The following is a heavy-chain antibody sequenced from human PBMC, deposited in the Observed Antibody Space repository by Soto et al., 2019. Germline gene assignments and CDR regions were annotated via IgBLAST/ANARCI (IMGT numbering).Heavy chain of an antibody. CDR3: ARVGRYSYGLDY. CDR2: IYYSGST. J-gene: IGHJ4*02. D-gene: IGHD5-18*01. Sequence: QVQLQESGPGLVKPSQTLSLTCTVSGGSISSGDYYWSWIRQPPGKGREGIGYIYYSGSTYYNPSLKSRVTISVDTSKNQFSLKLSSVTAADTAVYYCARVGRYSYGLDYWGQGTLVTVSS. V-gene: IGHV4-30-4*01. CDR1: GGSISSGDYY.